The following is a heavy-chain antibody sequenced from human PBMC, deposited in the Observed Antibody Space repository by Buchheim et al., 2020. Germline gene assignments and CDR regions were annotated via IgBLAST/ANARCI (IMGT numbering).Heavy chain of an antibody. CDR2: INPNSGGT. D-gene: IGHD3-3*01. CDR1: GYTFTGYY. V-gene: IGHV1-2*02. J-gene: IGHJ6*02. Sequence: QVQLVQSGAEVKKPGASVKVSCKASGYTFTGYYMHWVRQAPGQGLEWMGWINPNSGGTNYAQKFQGRVTMTRDTSLSKAYMELSRLRSDDTAVYYCARDGFWSGYYTHYYYYGMDVWGQGTT. CDR3: ARDGFWSGYYTHYYYYGMDV.